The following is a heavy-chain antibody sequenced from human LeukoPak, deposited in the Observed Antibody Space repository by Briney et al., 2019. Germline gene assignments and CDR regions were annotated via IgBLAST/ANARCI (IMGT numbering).Heavy chain of an antibody. CDR1: GFTFSSYS. D-gene: IGHD6-6*01. V-gene: IGHV3-21*01. CDR2: ISSSSSYI. J-gene: IGHJ4*02. Sequence: GGSLRLSCAASGFTFSSYSMNWVRQAPGKGLEWVSSISSSSSYIHYADSVKGRFTISRDNAKNSLYLQMNSLRAEDTAVYYCAREPGSIAARRGVGYFDYWGQGTLVTVSS. CDR3: AREPGSIAARRGVGYFDY.